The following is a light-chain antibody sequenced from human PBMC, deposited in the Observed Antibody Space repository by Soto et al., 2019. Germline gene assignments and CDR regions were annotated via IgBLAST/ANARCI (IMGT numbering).Light chain of an antibody. V-gene: IGLV2-14*03. CDR1: SSDIGAYNF. CDR3: SSYAASSTLV. Sequence: QSALTQPASVSGSPGQSITMSCNGSSSDIGAYNFVSWYQQHAGKPPRIILYEIFNRPSGISSRFSGSKSGNSDSLTISGLQAEDEAHYFCSSYAASSTLVFGGGTKLTVL. J-gene: IGLJ3*02. CDR2: EIF.